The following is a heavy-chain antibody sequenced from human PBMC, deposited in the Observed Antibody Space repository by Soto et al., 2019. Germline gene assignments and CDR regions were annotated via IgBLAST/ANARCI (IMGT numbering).Heavy chain of an antibody. J-gene: IGHJ4*02. CDR2: ISRDSIFI. Sequence: GGFLRLSCAASGFTFSTYSMNWVRQAPGKGLEWVSSISRDSIFIYYADSVRGRFTISRDNAKNSLYLQMNSLRADDTAVYYCARRIDYGEDYWGQGTLVTVSS. CDR1: GFTFSTYS. D-gene: IGHD3-16*01. V-gene: IGHV3-21*01. CDR3: ARRIDYGEDY.